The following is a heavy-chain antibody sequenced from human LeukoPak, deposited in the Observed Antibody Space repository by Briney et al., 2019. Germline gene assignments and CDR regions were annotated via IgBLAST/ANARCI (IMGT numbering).Heavy chain of an antibody. D-gene: IGHD6-19*01. Sequence: GGSLRLSCAASGFTFSSYAMHWVRQAPGKGLEWVAVISYDGSNKYYADSVKGRSAISRGNAKNSLYLQMNSLRAEDTAVYYCARDRIAVAATETSFDYWGQGTLVTVSS. J-gene: IGHJ4*02. CDR2: ISYDGSNK. CDR3: ARDRIAVAATETSFDY. V-gene: IGHV3-30*09. CDR1: GFTFSSYA.